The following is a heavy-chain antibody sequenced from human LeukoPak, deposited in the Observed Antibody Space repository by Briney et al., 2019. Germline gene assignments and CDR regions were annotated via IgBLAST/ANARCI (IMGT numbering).Heavy chain of an antibody. CDR1: GGSFSGYY. CDR2: INHSGST. J-gene: IGHJ4*02. Sequence: SETLSLTCAVYGGSFSGYYWSWIRQPPGKGLEWIGEINHSGSTSYNPSLKSRVTISVDTSKNQFSLKLSSVTAADTAVYYCASTFSQNWRQDYWGQGTLVTVSS. CDR3: ASTFSQNWRQDY. V-gene: IGHV4-34*01. D-gene: IGHD1-1*01.